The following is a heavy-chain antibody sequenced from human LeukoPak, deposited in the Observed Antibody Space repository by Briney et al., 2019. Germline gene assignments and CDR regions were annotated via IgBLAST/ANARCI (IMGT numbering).Heavy chain of an antibody. Sequence: ASVKVSCKASGYTFTGYYMHWVRQAPGQGLEWMGWINPNSGGTNYAQKFQGRVTMTRDTSISTAYMELSRLRSDDTAVYYCAREAPSSGYLDYWGQGTLVTVSS. CDR1: GYTFTGYY. CDR3: AREAPSSGYLDY. J-gene: IGHJ4*02. D-gene: IGHD3-22*01. CDR2: INPNSGGT. V-gene: IGHV1-2*02.